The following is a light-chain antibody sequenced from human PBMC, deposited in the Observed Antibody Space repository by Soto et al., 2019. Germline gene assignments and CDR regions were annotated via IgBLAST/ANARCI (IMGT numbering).Light chain of an antibody. J-gene: IGLJ2*01. CDR2: EGS. CDR1: SSDVGGYNL. Sequence: QSVLTQPRSVSGSPGQSVTISCTGTSSDVGGYNLVSWNQQHPGKAPKLMIYEGSKRPSGVSDRFSGSKSGDTASLTISGLQAEDEADYYCCSYTGSSTHVVFGGGTKLTVL. V-gene: IGLV2-23*01. CDR3: CSYTGSSTHVV.